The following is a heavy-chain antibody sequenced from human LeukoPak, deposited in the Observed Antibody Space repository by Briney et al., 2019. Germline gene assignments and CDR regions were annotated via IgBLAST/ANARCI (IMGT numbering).Heavy chain of an antibody. V-gene: IGHV3-33*06. CDR1: GFTFSSYG. D-gene: IGHD2-15*01. Sequence: GRSLRLSCAASGFTFSSYGMHWVRQAPGKGLEWVAVIWYDGSNKYYADSVKGRFTISRDNFKNTLYLQMNSLRAEDTAVYYCAKDIVVVAALAFDIWGQGTMVTVSS. CDR2: IWYDGSNK. CDR3: AKDIVVVAALAFDI. J-gene: IGHJ3*02.